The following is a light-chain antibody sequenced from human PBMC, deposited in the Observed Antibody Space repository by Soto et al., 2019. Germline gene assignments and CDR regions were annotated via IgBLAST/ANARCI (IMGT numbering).Light chain of an antibody. J-gene: IGLJ2*01. V-gene: IGLV2-11*01. Sequence: QSALTQPASVSGSPGQSITISCTGTSSDVGSHNLVSWYQQHPGQAPKLMIYDVTKRPSGVPDRFSGSKSGNTASLTISGLQADDEADYYCCSYAGSYIFVFGGGTKLTVL. CDR1: SSDVGSHNL. CDR3: CSYAGSYIFV. CDR2: DVT.